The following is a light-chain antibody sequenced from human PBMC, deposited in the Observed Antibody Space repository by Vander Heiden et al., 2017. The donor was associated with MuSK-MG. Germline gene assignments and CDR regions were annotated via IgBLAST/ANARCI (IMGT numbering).Light chain of an antibody. CDR2: DDN. Sequence: SYVLTQPPSVSVSPVQTARITGSGDAVGNKYAYWYQQKAGQAPTLVIYDDNKRPSGIPERISGSSSGTTATLTITGAQVEDEADYYCYSKNSSSNHGVFGGGTKLTVL. V-gene: IGLV3-10*01. CDR3: YSKNSSSNHGV. J-gene: IGLJ3*02. CDR1: AVGNKY.